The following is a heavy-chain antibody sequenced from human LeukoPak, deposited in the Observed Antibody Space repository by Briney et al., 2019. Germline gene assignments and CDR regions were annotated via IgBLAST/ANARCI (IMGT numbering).Heavy chain of an antibody. CDR2: IIPIFGTA. D-gene: IGHD1-26*01. J-gene: IGHJ3*02. CDR1: GGTFSSYA. Sequence: SVKVSCKASGGTFSSYAISWVRQAPGQGLEWMGGIIPIFGTANYAQKFQGRVTITADKSTSTAYMELRSLRSDDTAVYYCARAGWWELPRYAFDIWGQGTMVTVSS. CDR3: ARAGWWELPRYAFDI. V-gene: IGHV1-69*06.